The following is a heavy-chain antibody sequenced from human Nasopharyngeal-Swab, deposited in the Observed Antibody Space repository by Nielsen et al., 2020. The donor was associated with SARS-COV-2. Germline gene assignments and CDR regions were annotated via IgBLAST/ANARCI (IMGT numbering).Heavy chain of an antibody. V-gene: IGHV3-30-3*01. D-gene: IGHD1-14*01. CDR1: GFTFSSYA. CDR3: VRDYNGRLDY. Sequence: GESLKISCSASGFTFSSYAMHWVRQSPGKGLEWVALISYDGTNKDYADSVKGRFTLSRDNSINTLYLQMNSLRPEDTALYYCVRDYNGRLDYWGQGTLVTVSS. CDR2: ISYDGTNK. J-gene: IGHJ4*02.